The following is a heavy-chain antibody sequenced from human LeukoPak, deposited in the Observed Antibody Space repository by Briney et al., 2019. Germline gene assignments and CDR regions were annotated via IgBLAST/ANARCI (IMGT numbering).Heavy chain of an antibody. Sequence: VASVKVSCKASGYTFTGYYMHWVRQAPGQGLEWMGWINPNSGGTNYAQKFQGGVTMTRDTSISTAYMELSRLRSDDTAVYYCAMCLSGYYLGFDYWGQGTLVTVSS. CDR1: GYTFTGYY. V-gene: IGHV1-2*02. D-gene: IGHD3-3*01. CDR3: AMCLSGYYLGFDY. CDR2: INPNSGGT. J-gene: IGHJ4*02.